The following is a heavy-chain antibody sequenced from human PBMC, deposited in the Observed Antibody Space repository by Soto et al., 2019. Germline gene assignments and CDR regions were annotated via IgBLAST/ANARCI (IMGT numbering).Heavy chain of an antibody. V-gene: IGHV1-69*01. D-gene: IGHD2-2*01. CDR2: IIPIFGTA. CDR1: GGTFSSYA. J-gene: IGHJ2*01. CDR3: ARQSVCSSTSCYWYFDL. Sequence: QVQLVQSGAEVKKPGSSVKVSCKASGGTFSSYAISWVRQAPGQGLEWMGGIIPIFGTANYAQKFQGRVTITADESTSTAYMELSRLRSEGTAVYYCARQSVCSSTSCYWYFDLWGRGTLVTVSS.